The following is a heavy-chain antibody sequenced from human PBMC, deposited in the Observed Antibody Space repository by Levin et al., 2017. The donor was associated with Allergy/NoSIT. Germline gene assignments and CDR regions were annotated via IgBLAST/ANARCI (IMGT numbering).Heavy chain of an antibody. CDR2: IYYSGST. V-gene: IGHV4-39*01. Sequence: SQTLSLTCTVSGGSISSSSYYWGWIRQPPGKGLEWIGSIYYSGSTYYNPSLKSRVTISVDTSKNQFSLKLSSVTAADTAVYYCARQFYGGNSGGYWGQGTLVTVSS. J-gene: IGHJ4*02. CDR1: GGSISSSSYY. CDR3: ARQFYGGNSGGY. D-gene: IGHD4-23*01.